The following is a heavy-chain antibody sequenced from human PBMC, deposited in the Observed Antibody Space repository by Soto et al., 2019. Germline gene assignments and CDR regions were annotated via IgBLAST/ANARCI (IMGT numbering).Heavy chain of an antibody. Sequence: GGSLRLSCAASGFTFSSYGMHWVRQAPGKGLEWVAVISYDGSNKYYADSVKGRFTTSRDNSKNTLYLQMNSLRAEDTAVYYCAKDLGGDGYKTLGYWGQGTLVTVSS. CDR1: GFTFSSYG. D-gene: IGHD5-12*01. CDR3: AKDLGGDGYKTLGY. V-gene: IGHV3-30*18. J-gene: IGHJ4*02. CDR2: ISYDGSNK.